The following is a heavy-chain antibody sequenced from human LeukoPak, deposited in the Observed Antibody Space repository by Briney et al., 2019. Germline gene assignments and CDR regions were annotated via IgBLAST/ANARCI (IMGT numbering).Heavy chain of an antibody. Sequence: PGGSLRLSCAASGFTFSSYAMHWVREAPGKGLEWVAVISYDGSNKYYVDSVKSRFTISRDNSKNTLYLQMNSLRAEDTAVYYCARGPSGYGFMDVWGQGTTVTVSS. V-gene: IGHV3-30-3*01. J-gene: IGHJ6*02. CDR1: GFTFSSYA. D-gene: IGHD5-12*01. CDR2: ISYDGSNK. CDR3: ARGPSGYGFMDV.